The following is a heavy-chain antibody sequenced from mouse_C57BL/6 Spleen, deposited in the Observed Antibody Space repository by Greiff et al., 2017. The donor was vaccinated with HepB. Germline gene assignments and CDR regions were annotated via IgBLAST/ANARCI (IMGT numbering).Heavy chain of an antibody. CDR1: GFSLTSYG. CDR3: AKLRGVTTGEERDY. J-gene: IGHJ4*01. V-gene: IGHV2-9*01. Sequence: VKVVESGPGLVAPSQSLSITCTVSGFSLTSYGVDWVRQPPGKGLEWLGVIWGGGSTNYNSALMSRLSISKDNSKSQVFLKMNSLQTDDTAMYYCAKLRGVTTGEERDYWGQGTSVTVSS. D-gene: IGHD2-12*01. CDR2: IWGGGST.